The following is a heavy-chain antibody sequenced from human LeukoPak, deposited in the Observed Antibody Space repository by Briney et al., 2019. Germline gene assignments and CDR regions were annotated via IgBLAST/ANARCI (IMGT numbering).Heavy chain of an antibody. D-gene: IGHD3-22*01. Sequence: GGSLRLSCAASGFTVSSNYMSWVRQAPGKGLEWVSVIYSGGSTYYADSVKGRFTISRDNSKNTLYLQMNSLRAEDTAVYYCARDSGDSSGSDDAFDIWGQGTMVTVSS. CDR3: ARDSGDSSGSDDAFDI. CDR1: GFTVSSNY. CDR2: IYSGGST. V-gene: IGHV3-53*01. J-gene: IGHJ3*02.